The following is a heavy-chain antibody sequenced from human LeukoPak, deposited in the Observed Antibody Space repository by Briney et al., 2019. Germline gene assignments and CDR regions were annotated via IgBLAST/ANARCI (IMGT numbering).Heavy chain of an antibody. V-gene: IGHV4-4*07. CDR2: IYTSGST. J-gene: IGHJ5*02. CDR1: GGSFTGYY. Sequence: SETLSLTCTLSGGSFTGYYWSWIRQPAGKGLEWIGRIYTSGSTNYNPSLKSRVTMSVDTSKNQFSLKLSSVTAADTAVYYCAREETDWFDPWGQGTLVTVSS. CDR3: AREETDWFDP.